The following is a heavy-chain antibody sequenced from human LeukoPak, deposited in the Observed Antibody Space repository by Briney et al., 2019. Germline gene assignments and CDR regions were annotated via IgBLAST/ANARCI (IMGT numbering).Heavy chain of an antibody. CDR3: ARGGQGERYTEEGYDSSGYSA. D-gene: IGHD3-22*01. J-gene: IGHJ5*02. Sequence: SETLSLTCTVSGGSISSSSYYWGWIRQPPGKGLEWIGSIYYSGSTYYNPSLKSRVTISVDTSKNQFSLKLSSVTAADTAVYYCARGGQGERYTEEGYDSSGYSAWGQGTLVTVSS. V-gene: IGHV4-39*07. CDR2: IYYSGST. CDR1: GGSISSSSYY.